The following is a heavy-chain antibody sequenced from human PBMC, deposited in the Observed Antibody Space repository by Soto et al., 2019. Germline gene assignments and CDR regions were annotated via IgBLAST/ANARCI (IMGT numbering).Heavy chain of an antibody. J-gene: IGHJ4*02. CDR1: GYTFTNYG. CDR2: ISAYNGNT. D-gene: IGHD1-26*01. V-gene: IGHV1-18*01. Sequence: ASVKVSCKTSGYTFTNYGISWVRQAPGQGLEWMGWISAYNGNTNHVQNLQGRVTMTTDTSTSTAYMELRNLRSDDTAVYYCARDQWDLVGSIDYWGQGTLVTVSS. CDR3: ARDQWDLVGSIDY.